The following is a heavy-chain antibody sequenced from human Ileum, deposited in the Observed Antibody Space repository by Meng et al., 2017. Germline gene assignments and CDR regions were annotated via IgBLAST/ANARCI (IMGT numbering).Heavy chain of an antibody. Sequence: VPLPESGTGPVKPSGTLYLPCAVSGGSISSSNWWSWVRQPPGKGLEWIGEIYHSGSTNYNPSLKSRVTISVDKSKNQFSLKLSSVTAADTAVYYCARYILRWGYYFDYWGQGTLVTVSS. V-gene: IGHV4-4*02. CDR3: ARYILRWGYYFDY. CDR1: GGSISSSNW. J-gene: IGHJ4*02. CDR2: IYHSGST. D-gene: IGHD4-23*01.